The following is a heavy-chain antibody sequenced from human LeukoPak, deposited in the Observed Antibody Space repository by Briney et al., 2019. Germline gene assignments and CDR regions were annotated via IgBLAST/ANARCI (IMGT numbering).Heavy chain of an antibody. V-gene: IGHV4-31*03. J-gene: IGHJ4*02. CDR2: IYYSGST. D-gene: IGHD6-19*01. CDR1: GGSVSSGSYY. Sequence: SETLSLTCTVSGGSVSSGSYYWSWIRQHPGKGLEWIGYIYYSGSTYYNPSLKSRVTISVDTSKNQFSLKLSSVTAADTAVYYCARLSAPGIAVAGTRTRGGYCFDYWGQGTLVTVSS. CDR3: ARLSAPGIAVAGTRTRGGYCFDY.